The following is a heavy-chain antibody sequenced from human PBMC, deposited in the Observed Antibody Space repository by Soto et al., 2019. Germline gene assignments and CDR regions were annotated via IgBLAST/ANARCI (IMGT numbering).Heavy chain of an antibody. CDR1: GFTFSSYA. Sequence: EVQLLESGGGLVQPGGSLRLSCAASGFTFSSYAMSWVRQAPGKGLEWVSVISGSGGSTYYADSVKGRFTISRDNSKNTLYQQMNALRAEDTAVYYCAQRGSVSQFDYWGQGTLVTVSS. CDR3: AQRGSVSQFDY. D-gene: IGHD3-10*01. J-gene: IGHJ4*02. V-gene: IGHV3-23*01. CDR2: ISGSGGST.